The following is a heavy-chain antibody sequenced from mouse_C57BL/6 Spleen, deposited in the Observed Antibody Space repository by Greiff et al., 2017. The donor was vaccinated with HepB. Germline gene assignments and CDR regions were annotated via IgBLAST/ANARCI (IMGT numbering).Heavy chain of an antibody. CDR2: IYPGDGDT. CDR1: GYAFSSYW. CDR3: ARGGTYAMDY. Sequence: VQGVESGAELVKPGASVKISCKASGYAFSSYWMNWVKQRPGKGLEWIGQIYPGDGDTNYNGKFKGKATLTADKSSSTASMQLSSLTSEDSAVYFCARGGTYAMDYWGQGTSVTVSS. V-gene: IGHV1-80*01. J-gene: IGHJ4*01. D-gene: IGHD3-3*01.